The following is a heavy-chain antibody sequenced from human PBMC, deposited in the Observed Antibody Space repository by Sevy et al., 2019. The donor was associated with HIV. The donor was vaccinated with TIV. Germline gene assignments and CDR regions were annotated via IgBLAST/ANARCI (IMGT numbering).Heavy chain of an antibody. Sequence: GGSLRLSCAASGFTFTNYAMNWVRQAPGKGLEWVSGISASGDTTHYAESVKGRFTISRDNSKNTVTLQMSSLRAEDSAIYYCAKLPSTVMFREKGYWGQGTRVTVSS. CDR2: ISASGDTT. V-gene: IGHV3-23*01. CDR1: GFTFTNYA. CDR3: AKLPSTVMFREKGY. D-gene: IGHD3-10*01. J-gene: IGHJ4*02.